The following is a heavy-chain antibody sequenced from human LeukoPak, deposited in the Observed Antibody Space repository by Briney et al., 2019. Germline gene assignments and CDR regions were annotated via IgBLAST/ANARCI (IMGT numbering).Heavy chain of an antibody. CDR3: ARGVPWGWFGELSPGWFDP. CDR1: GGTFSSYA. V-gene: IGHV1-69*04. J-gene: IGHJ5*02. D-gene: IGHD3-10*01. Sequence: GASVKVSCKASGGTFSSYAISWVRQAPGQGLEWMGRIIPILGIANYAQKFQGRVTITADKSTSTAYLELSSLRSEDTAVYYCARGVPWGWFGELSPGWFDPWGQGTLVTVSS. CDR2: IIPILGIA.